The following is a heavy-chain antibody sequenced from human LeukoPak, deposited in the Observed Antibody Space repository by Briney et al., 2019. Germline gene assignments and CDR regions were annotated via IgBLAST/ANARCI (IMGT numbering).Heavy chain of an antibody. V-gene: IGHV1-69*13. Sequence: SVKVSCKASGGTFSSYAIGWVRQAPGQGLEWMGGIIPIFGTANYAQKFQGRVTITADESTSTAYMELSSLRSEDTAVYYCARAPYYYDSSGYSQFDYWGQGTLVTVSS. D-gene: IGHD3-22*01. CDR1: GGTFSSYA. CDR3: ARAPYYYDSSGYSQFDY. CDR2: IIPIFGTA. J-gene: IGHJ4*02.